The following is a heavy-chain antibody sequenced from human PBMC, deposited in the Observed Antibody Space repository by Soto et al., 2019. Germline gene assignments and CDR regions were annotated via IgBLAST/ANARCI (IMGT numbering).Heavy chain of an antibody. V-gene: IGHV3-30-3*01. Sequence: QVPLVESGGGVVQPGRSPRLSYAASGFTFRSYAMHWVRQAPGKGLEWVAVISYDGSNKYYADSVKGRFTISRDNSKNTLYLQMNSLRAEDTDVYYCARDGARSGYYVGIEYWGQGTLVTVSS. CDR1: GFTFRSYA. CDR2: ISYDGSNK. D-gene: IGHD5-12*01. J-gene: IGHJ4*02. CDR3: ARDGARSGYYVGIEY.